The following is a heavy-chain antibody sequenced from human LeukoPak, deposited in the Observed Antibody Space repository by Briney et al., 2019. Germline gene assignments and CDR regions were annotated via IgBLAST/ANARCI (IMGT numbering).Heavy chain of an antibody. CDR3: ARIEMATYRDY. D-gene: IGHD5-24*01. J-gene: IGHJ4*02. CDR1: GGSISSGSYY. CDR2: IYTSGST. Sequence: SETLSLTCTVSGGSISSGSYYWSWIRQPAGKGLEWIGRIYTSGSTNYNPSLKSRVTISVDTSKNQFSLKLSSVTAADTAVYYCARIEMATYRDYWGQGTLVTVSS. V-gene: IGHV4-61*02.